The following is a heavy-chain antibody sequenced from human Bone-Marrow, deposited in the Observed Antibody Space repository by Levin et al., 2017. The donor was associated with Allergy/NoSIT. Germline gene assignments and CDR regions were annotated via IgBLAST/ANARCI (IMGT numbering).Heavy chain of an antibody. Sequence: GGSLRLSCAASGFTFSSSAMHWVRQAPGKGLEWVAVISYDGSNKYHADSVKGRFTISRDNSKNTLYLQMNSLRVEDTAVYYCARRHSDYDPGRIDCWGQGTLVTVSS. V-gene: IGHV3-30-3*01. J-gene: IGHJ4*02. CDR2: ISYDGSNK. CDR3: ARRHSDYDPGRIDC. CDR1: GFTFSSSA. D-gene: IGHD5-12*01.